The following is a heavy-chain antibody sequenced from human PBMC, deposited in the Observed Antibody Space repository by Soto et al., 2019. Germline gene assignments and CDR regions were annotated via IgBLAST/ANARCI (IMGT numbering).Heavy chain of an antibody. Sequence: GGSLRLSCAASGFTFSSYSMNWVRQAPGKGLEWVSYISSSSSTIYYADSVKGRFTISRDNAKNSLYLQMNSLRDEDTAVYYCANNYYDSSGYYGDYYYYGMDVWGQGTTVTVSS. CDR3: ANNYYDSSGYYGDYYYYGMDV. CDR2: ISSSSSTI. J-gene: IGHJ6*02. CDR1: GFTFSSYS. V-gene: IGHV3-48*02. D-gene: IGHD3-22*01.